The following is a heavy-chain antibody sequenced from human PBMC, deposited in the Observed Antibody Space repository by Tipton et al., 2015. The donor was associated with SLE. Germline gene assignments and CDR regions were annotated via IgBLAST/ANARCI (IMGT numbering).Heavy chain of an antibody. V-gene: IGHV4-34*01. CDR3: ARTYGGNSDY. CDR2: INHSGST. Sequence: LRLSCAASGFTFSDYYMSWIRQAPGKGLEWIGEINHSGSTNYNPSLKSRVTISVDTSKNQFSLKLSSVTAADTAVYYCARTYGGNSDYWGQGTLVTVSS. CDR1: GFTFSDYY. J-gene: IGHJ4*02. D-gene: IGHD4-23*01.